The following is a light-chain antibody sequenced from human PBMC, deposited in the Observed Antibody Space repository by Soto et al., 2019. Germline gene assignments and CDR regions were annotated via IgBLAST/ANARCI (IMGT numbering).Light chain of an antibody. Sequence: QSALTQPASVSGSPGQSITISCTGTSSDVGGYNFVSWYQQHPGKAPKFIIYDVRNRPSGVSNRFSGSRSGNTASLTISGLQAEDEADYYCSSYTSSSTVIVGGGTKLTV. CDR3: SSYTSSSTVI. CDR1: SSDVGGYNF. V-gene: IGLV2-14*03. J-gene: IGLJ2*01. CDR2: DVR.